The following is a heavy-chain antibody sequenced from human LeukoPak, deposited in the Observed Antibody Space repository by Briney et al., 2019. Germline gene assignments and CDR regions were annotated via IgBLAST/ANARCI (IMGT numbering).Heavy chain of an antibody. D-gene: IGHD3-22*01. Sequence: PGGSLRLSCAASGFTFSSYWMSWVRQAPGKGLEWVANIKQDGSEKHYVDSVKGRFTISRDNAKNSLYLQMNSLRAEDTAVYYCARDSHYYDSSGYYYWGQGTLVTVSS. J-gene: IGHJ4*02. CDR2: IKQDGSEK. CDR3: ARDSHYYDSSGYYY. V-gene: IGHV3-7*01. CDR1: GFTFSSYW.